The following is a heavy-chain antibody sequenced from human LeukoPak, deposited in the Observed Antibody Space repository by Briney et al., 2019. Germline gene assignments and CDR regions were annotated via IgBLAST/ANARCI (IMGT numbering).Heavy chain of an antibody. CDR1: GGSISSGGYS. V-gene: IGHV4-30-2*01. Sequence: PSETLSLTCSVSGGSISSGGYSWGWIRQPPGKGLEWIGYIYHRGSTYYNPSLKSRVTISVDRSKNQFSLKLSSVTAADTAVYYCARATGSPIYFDFWGQGTLVTVSS. CDR3: ARATGSPIYFDF. D-gene: IGHD2-15*01. CDR2: IYHRGST. J-gene: IGHJ4*02.